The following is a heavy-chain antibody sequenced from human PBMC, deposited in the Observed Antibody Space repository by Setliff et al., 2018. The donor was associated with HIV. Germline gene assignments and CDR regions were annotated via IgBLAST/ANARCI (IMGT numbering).Heavy chain of an antibody. D-gene: IGHD5-12*01. CDR2: IYNTGST. Sequence: PSETLSLTCTVSGGSISSGGYYWSWIRQHPGKGLEWIGYIYNTGSTYHSPSLESRVTISIDTSKSQFSLKLSSVTAADTAVYYCAKDPRAAVATNCDNWGQGTLVTVSS. J-gene: IGHJ4*02. V-gene: IGHV4-31*03. CDR3: AKDPRAAVATNCDN. CDR1: GGSISSGGYY.